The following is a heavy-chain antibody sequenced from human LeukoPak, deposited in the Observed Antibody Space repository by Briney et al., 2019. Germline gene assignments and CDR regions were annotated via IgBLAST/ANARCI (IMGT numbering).Heavy chain of an antibody. CDR1: GFTFSSYS. J-gene: IGHJ3*02. D-gene: IGHD4/OR15-4a*01. CDR3: ARAMRGRLWTFDI. V-gene: IGHV3-48*01. Sequence: GGSLRLSCAAPGFTFSSYSMNWVRQAPGKGLEWVSYISSSSSTIYYADSVKGRFTISRDNAKNSLYLQMNSLRAEDTAVYYCARAMRGRLWTFDIWGQGTMVTVSS. CDR2: ISSSSSTI.